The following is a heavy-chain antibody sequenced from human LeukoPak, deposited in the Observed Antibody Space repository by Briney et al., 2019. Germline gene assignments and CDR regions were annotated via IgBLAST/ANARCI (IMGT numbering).Heavy chain of an antibody. CDR3: ARGGDYLDY. J-gene: IGHJ4*02. Sequence: SGGSLRLSCAASGFTFSSYGMHWVRQAPGKGLEWVANLKQDGSEKYYVDSVKGRFTISRDNANNSLYLQMNSLRAEDTAVYYCARGGDYLDYWGQGTLVTVSS. CDR2: LKQDGSEK. CDR1: GFTFSSYG. V-gene: IGHV3-7*03.